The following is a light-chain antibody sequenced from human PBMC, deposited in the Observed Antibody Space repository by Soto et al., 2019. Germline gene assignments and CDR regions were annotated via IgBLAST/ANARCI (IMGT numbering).Light chain of an antibody. CDR1: QSVSYY. CDR3: QQRSHWPRT. Sequence: EIVLTQSPGTLSLSPGERATLSCRASQSVSYYLAWYQQKPGQAPRLLIYDASSRATGVPDRFSGSGSGTDFTLTISSLEPEDFAVYYCQQRSHWPRTFGQGTKVDIK. V-gene: IGKV3-11*01. J-gene: IGKJ1*01. CDR2: DAS.